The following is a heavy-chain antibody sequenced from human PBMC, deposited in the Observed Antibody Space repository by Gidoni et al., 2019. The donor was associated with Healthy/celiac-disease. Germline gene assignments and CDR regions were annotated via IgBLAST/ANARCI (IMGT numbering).Heavy chain of an antibody. CDR2: ISSSSSTI. J-gene: IGHJ4*02. V-gene: IGHV3-48*02. CDR1: GFTFSSYS. D-gene: IGHD6-6*01. Sequence: EVQLVESGGGLVQPGGSLRLSCAASGFTFSSYSMNWVRQARGKGLEWVSYISSSSSTIYYADSVKGRFTISRDNAKNSLYLQMNSLRDEDTAVYYCARDRRIAARPYYFDYWGQGTLVTVSS. CDR3: ARDRRIAARPYYFDY.